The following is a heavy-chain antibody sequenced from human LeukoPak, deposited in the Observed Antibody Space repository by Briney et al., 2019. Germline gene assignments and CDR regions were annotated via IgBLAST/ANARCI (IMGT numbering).Heavy chain of an antibody. Sequence: SVKVSCKASEGTFSSYAISWVRQAPGQGLVWMGGIIPIFGTANYAQKFQGRVTITADESTSTAYMELSSLRSEDTAVYYCARAVTMRDYYYYYYMDVWGKGTTVTVSS. D-gene: IGHD4-11*01. CDR2: IIPIFGTA. CDR3: ARAVTMRDYYYYYYMDV. J-gene: IGHJ6*03. V-gene: IGHV1-69*01. CDR1: EGTFSSYA.